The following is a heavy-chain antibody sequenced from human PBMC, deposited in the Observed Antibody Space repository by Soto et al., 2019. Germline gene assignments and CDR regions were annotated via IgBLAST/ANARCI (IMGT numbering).Heavy chain of an antibody. J-gene: IGHJ4*02. CDR2: IYHSGST. D-gene: IGHD5-18*01. CDR3: PRSGYSYGPNPLLY. V-gene: IGHV4-30-2*01. Sequence: SETLSLTCAVSGGSISSGGYSWSWIRQPPGKGLEWIGYIYHSGSTYYNPSLKSRVTISVDRSKNQFSLKLSSVTAADTAVYYCPRSGYSYGPNPLLYWGQGTLVTVSS. CDR1: GGSISSGGYS.